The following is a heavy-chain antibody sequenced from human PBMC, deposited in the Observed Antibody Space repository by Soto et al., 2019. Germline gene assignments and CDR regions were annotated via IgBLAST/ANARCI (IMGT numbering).Heavy chain of an antibody. D-gene: IGHD2-15*01. CDR2: ISSYNGNT. J-gene: IGHJ6*02. V-gene: IGHV1-18*01. CDR1: GYTFNSYG. CDR3: AGGDCSGGRCYPYYYYGMDV. Sequence: QVHLEQSGAEVKKPGASVKVSCKASGYTFNSYGISWVRQAPGQGLEWMGWISSYNGNTNYVQSLQGRVTMTVDTSTSTAYMELRSLTSDDTAVYYCAGGDCSGGRCYPYYYYGMDVWGQGTTVIVSS.